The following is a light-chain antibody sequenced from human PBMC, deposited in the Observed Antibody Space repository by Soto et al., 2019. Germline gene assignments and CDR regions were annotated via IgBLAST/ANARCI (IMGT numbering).Light chain of an antibody. CDR1: HTISTY. J-gene: IGKJ1*01. CDR2: AAS. Sequence: DIQMTQSPSSLSASVGDRVSISCRASHTISTYLHWYQHKLWKAPKLLIYAASSLQSGVPSRFSGSGSGTDFTLSISSLQPEDFATYYCHQTYGKHRTFGQGTKVDI. V-gene: IGKV1-39*01. CDR3: HQTYGKHRT.